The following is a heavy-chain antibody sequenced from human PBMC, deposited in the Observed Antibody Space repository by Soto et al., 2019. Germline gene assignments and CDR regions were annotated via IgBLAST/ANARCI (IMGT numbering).Heavy chain of an antibody. CDR3: ASRVLWAMDV. J-gene: IGHJ6*02. D-gene: IGHD3-16*01. V-gene: IGHV1-46*01. Sequence: QEQLVQSGAEVKEPGASLKVSCKASGDTFTSNYLHWVRQAPGQGLDWMGRINLSSGATLYAQKFQGRLTLTTDTSTSTVDMDLNSLKSDASAVYYCASRVLWAMDVWGQGTRVTVSS. CDR2: INLSSGAT. CDR1: GDTFTSNY.